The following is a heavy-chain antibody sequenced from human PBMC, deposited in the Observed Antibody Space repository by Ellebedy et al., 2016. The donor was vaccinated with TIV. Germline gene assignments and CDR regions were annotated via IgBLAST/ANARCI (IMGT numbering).Heavy chain of an antibody. CDR2: ISYDGTNK. CDR3: ARGYSFGKGRDGY. J-gene: IGHJ4*02. D-gene: IGHD5-18*01. CDR1: GFTFSSYA. V-gene: IGHV3-30-3*01. Sequence: GGSLRLXXAASGFTFSSYAMHWVRQAPGKGLEWLAVISYDGTNKYYTDSVMGRFTISRDNAKHTLYLLMNNPRPDEPALYFCARGYSFGKGRDGYWGQGTPVTVSS.